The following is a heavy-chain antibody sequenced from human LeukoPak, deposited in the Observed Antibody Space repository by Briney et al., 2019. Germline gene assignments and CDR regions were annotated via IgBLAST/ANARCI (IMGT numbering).Heavy chain of an antibody. V-gene: IGHV4-4*07. J-gene: IGHJ6*02. CDR1: GGSISSYY. CDR2: IYTSGST. Sequence: SETLSLTCTVSGGSISSYYWSWIRQPAGKGLEWIGRIYTSGSTNYNPSLKSRVTMSVDTSKNQFSLKLSSVTAADTAVYYCARDSGHSYGGSYYYYGMDVWGQGTTVTVSS. CDR3: ARDSGHSYGGSYYYYGMDV. D-gene: IGHD5-18*01.